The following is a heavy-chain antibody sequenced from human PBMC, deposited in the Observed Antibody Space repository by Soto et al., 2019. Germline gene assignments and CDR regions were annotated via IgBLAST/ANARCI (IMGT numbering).Heavy chain of an antibody. V-gene: IGHV4-4*02. CDR2: ISHGGSP. D-gene: IGHD6-19*01. Sequence: QVQLQESGPGLVKPSGTLSLTCAVSSGSISSSNWWSWVRQPPRKGLEWIGEISHGGSPNYNPSLKSRATISIDKSKNQFSLKLSSVTAADTAVYYCASLIAVANYWGQGPLATVSS. CDR3: ASLIAVANY. J-gene: IGHJ4*02. CDR1: SGSISSSNW.